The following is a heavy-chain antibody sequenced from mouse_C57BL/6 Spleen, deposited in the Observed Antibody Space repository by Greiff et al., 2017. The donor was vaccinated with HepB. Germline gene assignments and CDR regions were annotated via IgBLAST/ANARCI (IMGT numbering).Heavy chain of an antibody. CDR3: THYYGSSYAMDY. J-gene: IGHJ4*01. CDR2: IDPENGDT. V-gene: IGHV14-4*01. CDR1: GFNIKDDY. D-gene: IGHD1-1*01. Sequence: VQLQQSGAELVRPGASVKLSCTASGFNIKDDYMHWVKQRPEQGLEWIGWIDPENGDTEYASKFQGKATITADTSSNTAYLQLRSLTSEDTAVYYCTHYYGSSYAMDYWGQGTSVTVSS.